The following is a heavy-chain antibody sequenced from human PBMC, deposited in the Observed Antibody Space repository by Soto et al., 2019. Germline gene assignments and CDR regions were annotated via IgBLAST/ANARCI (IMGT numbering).Heavy chain of an antibody. V-gene: IGHV3-21*01. CDR1: GFTFSSYS. CDR3: ARGYELLYYYYGMDV. D-gene: IGHD1-26*01. J-gene: IGHJ6*02. CDR2: ISSSSSYI. Sequence: GGSLRLSCAASGFTFSSYSMNWVRQAPGKGLEWVSSISSSSSYIYYADSVKGRFTISRDNAKNSLYLQMNSLRAEDTAVYYCARGYELLYYYYGMDVWGQGTTVTVSS.